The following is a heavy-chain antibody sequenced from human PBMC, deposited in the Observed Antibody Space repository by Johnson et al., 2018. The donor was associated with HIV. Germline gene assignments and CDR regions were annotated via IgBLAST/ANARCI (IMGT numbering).Heavy chain of an antibody. V-gene: IGHV3-66*01. CDR1: GFTVSSNY. CDR2: IYSGGST. CDR3: ARDAGRGLDDAFDI. J-gene: IGHJ3*02. Sequence: VQLVESGGGLVQPGGSLRLSCAASGFTVSSNYMSWVRQAPGKGLDWVSVIYSGGSTYYADSGKGRFTISRDNSKNTLYLQLNSLRAEDTAVYYCARDAGRGLDDAFDIWGQGTKVTVSS. D-gene: IGHD6-19*01.